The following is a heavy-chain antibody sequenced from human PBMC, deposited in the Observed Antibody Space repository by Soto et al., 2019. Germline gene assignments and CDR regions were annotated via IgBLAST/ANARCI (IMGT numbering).Heavy chain of an antibody. Sequence: PGVSLRLSCAASGFTFSSYGMHWVRQAPGKGLEWVAVISYDGSNKYYADSVKGRFTISRDNSKNTLYLQMNSLRAEDTAVYNCEKDRKARAPFAYWGQGTLVTVSS. CDR1: GFTFSSYG. J-gene: IGHJ4*02. V-gene: IGHV3-30*18. CDR3: EKDRKARAPFAY. CDR2: ISYDGSNK.